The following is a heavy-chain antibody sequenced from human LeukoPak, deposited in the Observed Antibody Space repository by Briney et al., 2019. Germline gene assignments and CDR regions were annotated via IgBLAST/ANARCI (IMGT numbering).Heavy chain of an antibody. J-gene: IGHJ5*02. CDR3: ARRSSSWKNWFDP. CDR2: IYYSGTT. D-gene: IGHD6-13*01. CDR1: GGSIDSNS. V-gene: IGHV4-59*01. Sequence: SETLSLTCTVSGGSIDSNSWTWIRQPPGKGPEWIGYIYYSGTTKYNPSLKSRVTMSVDMSKNQFSLKLSSVTAADTAVYYCARRSSSWKNWFDPWGQGTLVTVSS.